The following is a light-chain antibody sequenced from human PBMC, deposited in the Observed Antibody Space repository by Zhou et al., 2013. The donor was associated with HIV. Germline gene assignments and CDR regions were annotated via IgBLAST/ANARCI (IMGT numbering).Light chain of an antibody. CDR3: QQYNDLPLT. Sequence: DVQMTQSPSSLSASVGDRVTVTCQASRDIGVNWYHQKAGKAPKLIIFDASNLKVGVPSRFRGSGSGTYFTFTITNVQPEDTGTYFCQQYNDLPLTFGGGTKVDI. CDR2: DAS. J-gene: IGKJ4*01. V-gene: IGKV1-33*01. CDR1: RDIG.